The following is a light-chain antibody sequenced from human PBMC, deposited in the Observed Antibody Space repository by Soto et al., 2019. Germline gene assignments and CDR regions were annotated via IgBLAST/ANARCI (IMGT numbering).Light chain of an antibody. V-gene: IGLV1-40*01. CDR2: GNS. Sequence: QSVLTQPPSVSGAPGQRVTISCTGSSSNIGAGSDVHWYQHLPGTAPKLLIYGNSNRPSGVSNRFSGSKSGSTASLTISGLQAEDEADYFCSSYISSTTLVVFGGGTKLTVL. CDR3: SSYISSTTLVV. J-gene: IGLJ2*01. CDR1: SSNIGAGSD.